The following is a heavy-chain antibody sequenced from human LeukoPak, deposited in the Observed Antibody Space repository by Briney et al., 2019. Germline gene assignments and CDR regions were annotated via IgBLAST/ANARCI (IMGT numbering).Heavy chain of an antibody. CDR1: AGSISSSSAY. CDR2: IYYSKNT. J-gene: IGHJ4*02. CDR3: VSPRGFSYGYFDY. Sequence: SETLSLTCTVSAGSISSSSAYWGWLRQPPGKGLEWIGSIYYSKNTYYNPSLKSRVTISADTSKNQFSLTLGSVSATDTDVYYCVSPRGFSYGYFDYWGQGTLVTVSS. D-gene: IGHD5-18*01. V-gene: IGHV4-39*01.